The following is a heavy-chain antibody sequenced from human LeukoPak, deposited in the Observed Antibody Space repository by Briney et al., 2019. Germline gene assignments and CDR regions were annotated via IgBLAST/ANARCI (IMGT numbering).Heavy chain of an antibody. Sequence: GRSLRLSCAASGFTFSSYGMHWVRQAPGKGLEWVAVIWYDGSNKYYADPVKGRFTISRDNSKNTLYLQMNSLRAEDTAVYYCARDDDYDSSGLDYWGQGTLVTVSS. V-gene: IGHV3-33*01. J-gene: IGHJ4*02. D-gene: IGHD3-22*01. CDR1: GFTFSSYG. CDR2: IWYDGSNK. CDR3: ARDDDYDSSGLDY.